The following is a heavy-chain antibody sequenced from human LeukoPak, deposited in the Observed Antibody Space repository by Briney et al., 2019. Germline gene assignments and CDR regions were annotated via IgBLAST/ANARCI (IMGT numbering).Heavy chain of an antibody. D-gene: IGHD3-10*01. V-gene: IGHV3-30*18. Sequence: GGSLRLSCAASGFTFSSYGMQWVRQAPGKGLEWVAEISYDGSNKYYADSVKGRFTISRDNSKNTLYLQMNSLRAEDTAVYYCAKDLWDYYGSGSTFDYWGQGTLVTVSS. CDR1: GFTFSSYG. CDR3: AKDLWDYYGSGSTFDY. J-gene: IGHJ4*02. CDR2: ISYDGSNK.